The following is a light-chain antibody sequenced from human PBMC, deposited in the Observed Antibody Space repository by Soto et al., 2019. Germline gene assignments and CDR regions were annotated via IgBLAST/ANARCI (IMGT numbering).Light chain of an antibody. Sequence: AIRMTQSPSSLSASTGDRVTITCRASQGISSYLAWSQQKPGKAPKLLIYAASTLQSGVPSRFSGSGSGTHFTLTISCLQSEDFATYYCQQYYSYPPYTFGQGTKLQIK. CDR2: AAS. CDR3: QQYYSYPPYT. V-gene: IGKV1-8*01. J-gene: IGKJ2*01. CDR1: QGISSY.